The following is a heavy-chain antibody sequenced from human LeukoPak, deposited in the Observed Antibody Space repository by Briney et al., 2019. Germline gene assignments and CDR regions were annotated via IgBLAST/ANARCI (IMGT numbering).Heavy chain of an antibody. CDR3: ARGHYGGVFDY. Sequence: PSGTLSLTCAVYGGSFSGYYWSWIRQPPGKGLEWIGEINHSGSTNYNPSLKSRVTISVDTSKNQFSLKLSSVTAADTAVYYCARGHYGGVFDYWGQGTLVTVSS. D-gene: IGHD3-16*01. CDR2: INHSGST. V-gene: IGHV4-34*01. CDR1: GGSFSGYY. J-gene: IGHJ4*02.